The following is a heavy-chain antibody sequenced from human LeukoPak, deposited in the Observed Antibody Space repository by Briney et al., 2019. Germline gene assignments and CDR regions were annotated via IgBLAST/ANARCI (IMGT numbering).Heavy chain of an antibody. V-gene: IGHV3-20*04. CDR3: ASTEDYGGNSEAFDI. J-gene: IGHJ3*02. D-gene: IGHD4-23*01. CDR2: INGNGGST. Sequence: GGSLRLSCAASGFTFDDYGMSWVRQAPGKGLEWVSVINGNGGSTGYADSVKGRFTISRDNAKNSLYLQMNSLRAEDTALYYCASTEDYGGNSEAFDIWGQGTMVTVSS. CDR1: GFTFDDYG.